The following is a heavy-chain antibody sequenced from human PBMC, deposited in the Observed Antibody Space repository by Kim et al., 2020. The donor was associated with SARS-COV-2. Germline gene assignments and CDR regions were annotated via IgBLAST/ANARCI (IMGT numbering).Heavy chain of an antibody. Sequence: GGSLRLSCAASGFTFSTYAINWVRQAPGKGLEWVSGISDDGGYTYYADSVEGRFTISRDNSKSTLYLQMNSLRAEHTAVYFCAKARGSGSHKVHHFDSWGQGTLVTVAP. CDR3: AKARGSGSHKVHHFDS. CDR2: ISDDGGYT. CDR1: GFTFSTYA. V-gene: IGHV3-23*01. D-gene: IGHD3-10*01. J-gene: IGHJ4*02.